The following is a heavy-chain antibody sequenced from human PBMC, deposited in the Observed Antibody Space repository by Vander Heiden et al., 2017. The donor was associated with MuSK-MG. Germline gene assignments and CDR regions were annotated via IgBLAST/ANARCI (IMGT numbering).Heavy chain of an antibody. V-gene: IGHV1-8*02. D-gene: IGHD1-26*01. Sequence: QVHMVPSGAELKTPGASVKVSCQASGSSFTDYDIGWVRQATGQGLGWLGWMTPKGGTGYAQTLEGRVTMTGDSAIRTAYRELRRLTSDDTAIYFCARAVRHYRVLDLWVQGTAVQVSS. J-gene: IGHJ6*02. CDR1: GSSFTDYD. CDR2: MTPKGGT. CDR3: ARAVRHYRVLDL.